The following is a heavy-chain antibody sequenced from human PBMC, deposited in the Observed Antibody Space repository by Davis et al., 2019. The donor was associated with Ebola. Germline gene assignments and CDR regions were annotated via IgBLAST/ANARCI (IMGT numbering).Heavy chain of an antibody. D-gene: IGHD6-13*01. Sequence: MPSETLSLTCTVSGGSVSSGSYYWSWIRQPPEKGLEWVGYIYYSGSTNCNPSLKSRVTISVDTSKNQFSLKLSSVTAADTAVYYCARRMGSSSWIYWGQGTLVTVSS. CDR2: IYYSGST. CDR1: GGSVSSGSYY. J-gene: IGHJ4*02. CDR3: ARRMGSSSWIY. V-gene: IGHV4-61*01.